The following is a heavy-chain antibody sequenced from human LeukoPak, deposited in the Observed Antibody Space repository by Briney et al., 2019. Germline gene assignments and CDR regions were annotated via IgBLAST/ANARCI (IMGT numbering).Heavy chain of an antibody. CDR3: ARDQDPVEMATIFGY. CDR1: GFTFSRYW. Sequence: GGSLRLSCAASGFTFSRYWMSWVRQAPGKGLEWVANIKGDGSEKYYVDSVRGRFIISRDNAKNSMYLQMNSLRAEDTAVYYCARDQDPVEMATIFGYWGQGTLVTVSA. D-gene: IGHD5-24*01. CDR2: IKGDGSEK. J-gene: IGHJ4*02. V-gene: IGHV3-7*01.